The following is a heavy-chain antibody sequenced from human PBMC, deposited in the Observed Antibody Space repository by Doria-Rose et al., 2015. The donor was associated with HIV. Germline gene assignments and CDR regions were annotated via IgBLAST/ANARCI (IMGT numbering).Heavy chain of an antibody. J-gene: IGHJ4*02. D-gene: IGHD3-3*01. CDR2: TYYTGTS. CDR1: GASVSSRGYY. V-gene: IGHV4-31*03. Sequence: QIQLVQSGPSLVKQSETLSLTCSVSGASVSSRGYYWNWIRQVPGKGLESLGYTYYTGTSDYSPSLKSRLNMAVDTSKNQFSLKLSVVTVADTAVYYCAWMGSYRELPYWFRGGLVSVST. CDR3: AWMGSYRELPY.